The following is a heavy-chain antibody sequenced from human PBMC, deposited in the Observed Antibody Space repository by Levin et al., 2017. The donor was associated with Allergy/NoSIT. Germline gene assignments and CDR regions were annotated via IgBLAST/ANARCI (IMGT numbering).Heavy chain of an antibody. CDR1: GYTFKNYG. D-gene: IGHD2-2*01. CDR3: ARFVVTPVSYFYMDV. J-gene: IGHJ6*03. CDR2: ISTHNGNT. Sequence: GESLKISCKASGYTFKNYGISWVRQAPGQGLEWMGWISTHNGNTNYAQSFQGRVTMTTATSTSTADMELRSLISDDTAVYYCARFVVTPVSYFYMDVWGKGTTVTVSS. V-gene: IGHV1-18*01.